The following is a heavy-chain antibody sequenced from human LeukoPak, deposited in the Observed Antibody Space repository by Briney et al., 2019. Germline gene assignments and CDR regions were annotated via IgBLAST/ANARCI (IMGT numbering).Heavy chain of an antibody. V-gene: IGHV4-39*01. D-gene: IGHD3-3*01. CDR1: GGSISSSSYY. J-gene: IGHJ4*02. Sequence: PSETLSLTCTVSGGSISSSSYYWGWIRQPPGKGLEWIGSIYYSGSTYYNPSLKSRVTISVDTSKNQFSLKLSSVTAADTAVYYCAYSTIFGVVIRYYWGQGTLVTVSS. CDR2: IYYSGST. CDR3: AYSTIFGVVIRYY.